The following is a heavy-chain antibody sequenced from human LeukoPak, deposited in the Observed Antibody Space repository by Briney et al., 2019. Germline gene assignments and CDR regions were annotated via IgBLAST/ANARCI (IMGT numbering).Heavy chain of an antibody. CDR3: ARINSGWYFDY. D-gene: IGHD6-19*01. CDR1: GGSISSHY. V-gene: IGHV4-59*11. J-gene: IGHJ4*02. CDR2: IYYSGNT. Sequence: TSETLSLTCIVSGGSISSHYWTWVRQPPGKGLEYIGYIYYSGNTNYNPSLKSRLTISVDRSKTQFSLKLTSGTAEDTAVYYCARINSGWYFDYWGQGTLVTVSP.